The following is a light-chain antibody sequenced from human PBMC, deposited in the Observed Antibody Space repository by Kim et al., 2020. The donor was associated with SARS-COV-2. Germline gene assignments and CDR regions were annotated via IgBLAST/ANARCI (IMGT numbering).Light chain of an antibody. J-gene: IGLJ1*01. Sequence: HSVTISCTGTSSDVGGYTYVSWDQQHPGKAPKLIIYDGSKRPSGVPDRFSGSKSGNTASLTVSGLQAEDEADYHCCSYAGRYSFYVFGTGTKVTVL. CDR3: CSYAGRYSFYV. V-gene: IGLV2-11*03. CDR1: SSDVGGYTY. CDR2: DGS.